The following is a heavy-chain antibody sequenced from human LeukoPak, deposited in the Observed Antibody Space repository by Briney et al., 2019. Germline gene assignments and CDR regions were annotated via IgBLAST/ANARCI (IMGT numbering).Heavy chain of an antibody. CDR3: ARAWLRRKDYYYMDV. CDR2: ISGYNGHA. J-gene: IGHJ6*03. D-gene: IGHD5-12*01. CDR1: GYTFSLYG. V-gene: IGHV1-18*01. Sequence: ASVKVSCKPSGYTFSLYGINWVRQAPGEGLEWMGWISGYNGHANYAQKFQGRVTLTTDASTNTAYMELRSPRSDDTAVYYCARAWLRRKDYYYMDVWGKGTTVTVSS.